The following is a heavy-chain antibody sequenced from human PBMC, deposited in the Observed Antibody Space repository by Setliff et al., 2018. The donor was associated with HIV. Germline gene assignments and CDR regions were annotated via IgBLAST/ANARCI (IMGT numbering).Heavy chain of an antibody. V-gene: IGHV3-23*01. CDR1: GFTFSNAW. J-gene: IGHJ4*02. CDR2: ISGSGDIT. D-gene: IGHD4-4*01. Sequence: GGSLRLSCAASGFTFSNAWMSWVRQAPGKGLEWVSVISGSGDITYYRESVKGRFTVSRDNSNNTVYLQMNSLRAEDTAMYYCAKTQTVITVYGPFDSWGQGTPVTVSS. CDR3: AKTQTVITVYGPFDS.